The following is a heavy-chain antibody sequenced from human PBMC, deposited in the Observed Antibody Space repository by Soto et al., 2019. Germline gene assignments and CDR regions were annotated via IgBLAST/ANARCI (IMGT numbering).Heavy chain of an antibody. V-gene: IGHV3-30-3*01. CDR3: ARGHNANTAMVTGQFDY. D-gene: IGHD5-18*01. J-gene: IGHJ4*02. Sequence: QVQLVESGGGVVQPGTSLRLSCAASGFTFYNYALHWVRRAPGKGLEWVAVISYDGSIKYYADSVKGRFTISRDNSKNTLDLQMHSLIAEDMAEYYCARGHNANTAMVTGQFDYWGQGTLVTVSS. CDR2: ISYDGSIK. CDR1: GFTFYNYA.